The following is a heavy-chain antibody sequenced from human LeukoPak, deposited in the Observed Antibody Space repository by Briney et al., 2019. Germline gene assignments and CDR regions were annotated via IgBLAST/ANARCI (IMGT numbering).Heavy chain of an antibody. V-gene: IGHV4-39*01. CDR2: IYYSGST. CDR1: GGSISSRSYY. D-gene: IGHD3-22*01. Sequence: SETLSLTCTVSGGSISSRSYYWGWIRQPPGKGLEWIGSIYYSGSTYYNPSLKSRVTISVDTSKNQFSLKLSSVTAADTAVYYCARRGGDSSGYYPEGFDYWGQGTLVTVSS. CDR3: ARRGGDSSGYYPEGFDY. J-gene: IGHJ4*02.